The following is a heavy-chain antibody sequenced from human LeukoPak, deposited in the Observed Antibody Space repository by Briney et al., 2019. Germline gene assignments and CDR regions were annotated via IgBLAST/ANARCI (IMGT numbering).Heavy chain of an antibody. J-gene: IGHJ4*02. CDR2: INWNGGST. V-gene: IGHV3-20*01. CDR3: ARGGGYNYFDH. Sequence: GGSLRLSCAASGFTFDDSGMSWVRQAPGKGLEWVSGINWNGGSTGYADSVKGRFTISRDNAKNSLYLQMNSLRAEDTALYHCARGGGYNYFDHWGQGTLVTVSS. CDR1: GFTFDDSG. D-gene: IGHD5-24*01.